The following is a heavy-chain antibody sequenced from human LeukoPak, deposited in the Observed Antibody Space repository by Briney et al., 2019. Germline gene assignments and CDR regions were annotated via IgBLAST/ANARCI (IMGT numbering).Heavy chain of an antibody. Sequence: ASVKVSCKVSAYTLTELCMYWVRQAPGKGLEWMGGLDPEDGETIYAQRFQGRVTMTEDTSTDTAYMELSSLRSEDTAVYYCATLLKVDFRSGYNPNFHYWGQGTLVAVSS. CDR2: LDPEDGET. J-gene: IGHJ4*02. D-gene: IGHD3-3*01. CDR1: AYTLTELC. CDR3: ATLLKVDFRSGYNPNFHY. V-gene: IGHV1-24*01.